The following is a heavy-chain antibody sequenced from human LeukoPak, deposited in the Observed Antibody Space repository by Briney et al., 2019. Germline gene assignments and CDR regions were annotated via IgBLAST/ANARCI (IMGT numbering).Heavy chain of an antibody. J-gene: IGHJ4*02. CDR1: GFSFSTYD. CDR2: ITANTRGSIT. D-gene: IGHD2/OR15-2a*01. Sequence: GGSLRLSCVTSGFSFSTYDMSWVRQAPGKGLEWVSGITANTRGSITYYADSVKGRFTISRDSSKDTLYLQLNSLGAEDTAVGFCARGGYFSLDYWGQGTLVTVSS. V-gene: IGHV3-23*01. CDR3: ARGGYFSLDY.